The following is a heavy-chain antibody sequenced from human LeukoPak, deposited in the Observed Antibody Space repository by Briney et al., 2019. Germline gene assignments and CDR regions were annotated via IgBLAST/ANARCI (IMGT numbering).Heavy chain of an antibody. CDR3: ARGVDYYGV. Sequence: SETLSLTCAVYGGSFSGYYWNWIRQPPGKGLEWIGEINHSGRTNYNPSLKSRVTISVDTSKKQFSLKLSSVTAADTAVYYCARGVDYYGVWAQGTLVTVSS. D-gene: IGHD3-10*01. CDR2: INHSGRT. V-gene: IGHV4-34*01. CDR1: GGSFSGYY. J-gene: IGHJ4*02.